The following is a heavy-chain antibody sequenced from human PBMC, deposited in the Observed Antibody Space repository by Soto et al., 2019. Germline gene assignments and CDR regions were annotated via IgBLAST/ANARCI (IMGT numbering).Heavy chain of an antibody. D-gene: IGHD4-17*01. CDR1: GFSLSTSGVG. CDR2: IYWDDDK. CDR3: AHSHGEPLRHYYYYYGMDV. J-gene: IGHJ6*02. Sequence: QITLKESGPTLVKPTQTLTLTCTFSGFSLSTSGVGVGWIRQPPGKALEWLALIYWDDDKRYSPSLKSRLTITKDTSKNQVVLTMTNMDPVHTATYYCAHSHGEPLRHYYYYYGMDVWGQGTTVTVSS. V-gene: IGHV2-5*02.